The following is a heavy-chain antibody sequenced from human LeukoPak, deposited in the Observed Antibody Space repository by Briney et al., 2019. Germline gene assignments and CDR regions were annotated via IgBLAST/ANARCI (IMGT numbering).Heavy chain of an antibody. CDR1: GGSFSGYY. Sequence: SETLSLTCAVYGGSFSGYYWSWIRQPPGKGLEWIGEINHSGSTNYNPSLKSRVTISVDTSKNQFSLKLSSVTAADTAVYYCARELVVVAANPPRVWFDPWGQGTLVTVSS. J-gene: IGHJ5*02. D-gene: IGHD2-15*01. CDR3: ARELVVVAANPPRVWFDP. CDR2: INHSGST. V-gene: IGHV4-34*01.